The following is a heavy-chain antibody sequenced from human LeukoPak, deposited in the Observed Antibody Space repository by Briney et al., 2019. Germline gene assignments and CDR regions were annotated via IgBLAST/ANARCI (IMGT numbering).Heavy chain of an antibody. J-gene: IGHJ3*02. D-gene: IGHD2-2*01. CDR2: ISGSGGST. CDR1: GFTFSSYA. CDR3: ASRVVPAAVGNAFDI. Sequence: PGGSLRLSCAASGFTFSSYAMSWVRQAPGKGLEWVSTISGSGGSTYYADSVKGRFTISRDNSKNTLYLQMNSLRAEDTAVYYCASRVVPAAVGNAFDIWGQGTMVTVSS. V-gene: IGHV3-23*01.